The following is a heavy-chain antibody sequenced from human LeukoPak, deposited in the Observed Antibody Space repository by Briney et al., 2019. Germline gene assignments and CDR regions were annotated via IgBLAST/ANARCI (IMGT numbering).Heavy chain of an antibody. CDR1: GYSFTSYW. D-gene: IGHD6-25*01. J-gene: IGHJ6*02. Sequence: GESLKISCKGSGYSFTSYWIGWVRQMPGKGLEWMGIIYPGDSDTRYSPFFQGQVTISADKSISTAYLQWSSLKASDTAMYYCARQSPSRSSENGMDVWGQGTTVTVSS. V-gene: IGHV5-51*01. CDR3: ARQSPSRSSENGMDV. CDR2: IYPGDSDT.